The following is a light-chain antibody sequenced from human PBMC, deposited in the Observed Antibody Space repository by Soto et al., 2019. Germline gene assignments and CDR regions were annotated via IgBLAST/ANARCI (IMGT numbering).Light chain of an antibody. CDR3: SSYTSSSTRV. Sequence: QSALTQPASVSGSPGQSITISCTGTSSDVGGYNYVSWYQQHPRKAPKLMIYEVSNRPSGVSNRFSGSKSGNTASLTISGLQAEDEADYCSSYTSSSTRVFGGGTKLTVL. CDR2: EVS. CDR1: SSDVGGYNY. V-gene: IGLV2-14*01. J-gene: IGLJ3*02.